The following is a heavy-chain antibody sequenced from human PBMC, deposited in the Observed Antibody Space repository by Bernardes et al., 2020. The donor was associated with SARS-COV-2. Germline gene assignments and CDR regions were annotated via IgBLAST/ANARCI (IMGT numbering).Heavy chain of an antibody. CDR1: GYTFTGYF. Sequence: ASLKVSCKASGYTFTGYFIHWVRQAPGQRLEWMGWITPNTGGTNYVQKFQGRVTMTRDTSITTAYMELSRLGSDDTAIYYCARTRTTISTTGIPVDYWGQGTLITVSS. V-gene: IGHV1-2*02. J-gene: IGHJ4*02. D-gene: IGHD2-21*02. CDR2: ITPNTGGT. CDR3: ARTRTTISTTGIPVDY.